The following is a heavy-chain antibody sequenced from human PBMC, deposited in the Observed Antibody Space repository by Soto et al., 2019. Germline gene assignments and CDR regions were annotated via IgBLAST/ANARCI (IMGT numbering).Heavy chain of an antibody. V-gene: IGHV3-33*01. Sequence: QMQLVESGGGVVQPGGSLRLSCVASGFTFSIHAMHWVRQASGKGLEWVSMISSGGGGKYYADSVKGRVTVSRDDSNYVVYLKMSSPRHEDTAVYYCARVKLDPGKAFDFWGQGTLVTVSS. CDR2: ISSGGGGK. CDR1: GFTFSIHA. D-gene: IGHD1-1*01. J-gene: IGHJ5*01. CDR3: ARVKLDPGKAFDF.